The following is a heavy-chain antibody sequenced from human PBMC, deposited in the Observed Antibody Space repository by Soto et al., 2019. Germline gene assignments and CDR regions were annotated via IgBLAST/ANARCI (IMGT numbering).Heavy chain of an antibody. V-gene: IGHV3-48*02. Sequence: VQLVESGGGLVQPGVSLRLSCATSGVTVSSYSMNWVRQAPGKGLEWVSYISSSSSTIYYADPVKSRFTISRDNARNSLYLQMNSLRDEDTAVYYCARDTRGWYNFDYWGQGTLVTVPS. CDR1: GVTVSSYS. J-gene: IGHJ4*02. D-gene: IGHD6-19*01. CDR2: ISSSSSTI. CDR3: ARDTRGWYNFDY.